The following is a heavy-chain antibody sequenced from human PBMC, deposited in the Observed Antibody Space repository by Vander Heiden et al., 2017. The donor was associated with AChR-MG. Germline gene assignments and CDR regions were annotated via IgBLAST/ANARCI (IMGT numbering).Heavy chain of an antibody. Sequence: EVQLVESGGGLVQPGGSLRLSCAASGFTLSSDGMNWVRQAPGKGLEWVSYISSSSSTIYYADSVKGRFTIARDNAKNSLYLQMNSLGDEDTAVYYCARLGTGFLDVWGQGTTVTVSS. CDR1: GFTLSSDG. V-gene: IGHV3-48*02. CDR2: ISSSSSTI. J-gene: IGHJ6*02. D-gene: IGHD3-3*01. CDR3: ARLGTGFLDV.